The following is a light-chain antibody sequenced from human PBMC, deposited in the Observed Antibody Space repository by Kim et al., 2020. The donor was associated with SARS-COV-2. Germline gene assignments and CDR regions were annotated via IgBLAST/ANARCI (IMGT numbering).Light chain of an antibody. CDR2: GAS. J-gene: IGKJ1*01. CDR3: LNYAGAPWT. CDR1: QSISTN. Sequence: PGGRVTLSCRASQSISTNVVWTQHKPGQSPRPLTYGASSRATGIPDRFSASGFGTDFTLTITGLEPEDYAVYYFLNYAGAPWTLGQGPKVDI. V-gene: IGKV3-20*01.